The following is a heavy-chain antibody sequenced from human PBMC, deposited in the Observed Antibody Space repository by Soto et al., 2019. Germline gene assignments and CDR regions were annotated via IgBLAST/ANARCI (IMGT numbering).Heavy chain of an antibody. CDR1: GYTFTSYD. J-gene: IGHJ4*02. V-gene: IGHV1-8*01. CDR3: ARLKQDSAVA. D-gene: IGHD6-19*01. Sequence: QVQLVQSGAEVKKPGASVKVSCKASGYTFTSYDINWVRQATGQGLEWMGWMNPNSGNTAYAQKFQGRVTMTRNTSISTAYMKLSSLRSEETPVYYCARLKQDSAVAWGQGTLVTVSS. CDR2: MNPNSGNT.